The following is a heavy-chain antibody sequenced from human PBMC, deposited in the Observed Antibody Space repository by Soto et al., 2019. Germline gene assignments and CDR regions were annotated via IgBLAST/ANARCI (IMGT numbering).Heavy chain of an antibody. V-gene: IGHV1-18*01. J-gene: IGHJ4*02. CDR1: GYTFTSYG. Sequence: ASVKVSCKASGYTFTSYGISWVRQAPGQGLEWMGWISAYNGNTKYAQKLQGRVTMTTDTSTSTAYMELRSLRSVDTAVYYCARVYYDSSGYYYQFVSALYYFDYWGQGTLVTVSS. D-gene: IGHD3-22*01. CDR2: ISAYNGNT. CDR3: ARVYYDSSGYYYQFVSALYYFDY.